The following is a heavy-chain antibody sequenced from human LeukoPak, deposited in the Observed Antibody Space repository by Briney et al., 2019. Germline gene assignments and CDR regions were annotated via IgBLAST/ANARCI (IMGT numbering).Heavy chain of an antibody. J-gene: IGHJ4*02. CDR2: IKRHGIEK. CDR3: VLNMVGGQIFDF. Sequence: EGSLRLSCAASGFTFSNYWMSWVRQAPGKGLEWVADIKRHGIEKHYVDAVKGRFTISRDNAKNSLYLQMNSLRAEDTAVYYCVLNMVGGQIFDFWGQGTLVTVSS. V-gene: IGHV3-7*01. D-gene: IGHD3-10*01. CDR1: GFTFSNYW.